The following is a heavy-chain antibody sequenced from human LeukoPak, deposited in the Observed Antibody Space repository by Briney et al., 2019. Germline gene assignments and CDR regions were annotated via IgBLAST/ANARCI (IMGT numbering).Heavy chain of an antibody. CDR1: GGTFSSYA. D-gene: IGHD4-17*01. V-gene: IGHV1-69*04. CDR2: IIPILGIA. CDR3: AGEGIYGDSYFDY. J-gene: IGHJ4*02. Sequence: GASVKVSCKASGGTFSSYAISWVRQAPGQGLEWMGRIIPILGIANYAQKFQGRVTITADKSTSTAYMELSSLRSEDTAVYYCAGEGIYGDSYFDYWGQGTLVTVSS.